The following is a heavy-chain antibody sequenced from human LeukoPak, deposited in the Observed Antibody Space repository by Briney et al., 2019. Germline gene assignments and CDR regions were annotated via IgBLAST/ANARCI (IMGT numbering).Heavy chain of an antibody. CDR2: INPSGGST. Sequence: ASVKVSCKASGYTFTSYYMHWVRQAPGQGLEWMGIINPSGGSTSYAQKFQGRVTMTRDTSTSTVYMELSSLRSEDTAVYYCATAAGGPTDYYYYGMDVWGQETTVTVSS. CDR3: ATAAGGPTDYYYYGMDV. V-gene: IGHV1-46*01. D-gene: IGHD6-13*01. J-gene: IGHJ6*02. CDR1: GYTFTSYY.